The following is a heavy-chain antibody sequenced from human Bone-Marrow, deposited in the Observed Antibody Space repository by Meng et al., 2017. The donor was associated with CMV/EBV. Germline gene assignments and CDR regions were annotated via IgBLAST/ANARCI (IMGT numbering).Heavy chain of an antibody. D-gene: IGHD2-2*01. J-gene: IGHJ6*02. CDR2: IYYSGST. CDR1: SSYY. V-gene: IGHV4-39*07. Sequence: SSYYWGWIRQPPGKGLEWIGSIYYSGSTYYNPSLKSRVTISVDTSKNQFSLKLSSVTAADTAVYYCARDKRALSAANFYYYYGMDVWGQGTTVTVSS. CDR3: ARDKRALSAANFYYYYGMDV.